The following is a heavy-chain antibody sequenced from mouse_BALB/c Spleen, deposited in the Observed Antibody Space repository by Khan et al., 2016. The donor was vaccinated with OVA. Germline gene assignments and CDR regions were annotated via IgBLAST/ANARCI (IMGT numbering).Heavy chain of an antibody. D-gene: IGHD1-1*01. CDR1: GFTFSNYA. CDR2: ISSGGSFT. CDR3: ARTPGYYGSNYFDY. J-gene: IGHJ2*02. V-gene: IGHV5-9-3*01. Sequence: EVELVESGGGLVQPGGSLKVSCAASGFTFSNYAMSWVRQTPEKRLEWVAIISSGGSFTYYQDSVKGRSTISRDNAKNTLYLQLGSLRSEDTAMYYCARTPGYYGSNYFDYWGQGTSLTASS.